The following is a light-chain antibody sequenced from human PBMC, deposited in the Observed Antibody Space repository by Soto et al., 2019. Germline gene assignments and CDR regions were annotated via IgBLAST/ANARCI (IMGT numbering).Light chain of an antibody. V-gene: IGKV3-20*01. J-gene: IGKJ1*01. CDR2: GAS. Sequence: EIVLTQSPGALSLSQGERATLSCGASQSVSSSYLAWYQQKPGQAPRLLIYGASTRATGIPDRFSGSGSGTDFTLTISRLEPEDFAVYYCQQYGSSPRTFGQGTKVEIK. CDR1: QSVSSSY. CDR3: QQYGSSPRT.